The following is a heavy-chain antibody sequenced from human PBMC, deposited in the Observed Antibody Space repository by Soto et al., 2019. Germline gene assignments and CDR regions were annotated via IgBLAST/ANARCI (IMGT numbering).Heavy chain of an antibody. CDR2: IYTSGST. D-gene: IGHD2-15*01. CDR3: ARDPNCSGGSCDGSWYFDL. V-gene: IGHV4-4*07. J-gene: IGHJ2*01. Sequence: ETLSLTCTVSGGSISSYYWSWIRQPAGKGLEWIGRIYTSGSTNYNPSLKSRVTMSVDTSKNQFSLKLSSVTAADTAVYYCARDPNCSGGSCDGSWYFDLWGRGTLVTVSS. CDR1: GGSISSYY.